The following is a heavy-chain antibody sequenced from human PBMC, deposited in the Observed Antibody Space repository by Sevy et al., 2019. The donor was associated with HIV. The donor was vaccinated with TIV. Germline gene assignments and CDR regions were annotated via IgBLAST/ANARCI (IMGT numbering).Heavy chain of an antibody. V-gene: IGHV3-33*01. Sequence: GGSLRLSCAASGFTFSSYGMHWVRQAPGKGLEWVAIIWYDGSNKKYADSVKGRCSISRDNSKNTLYLQKNSLRAEDRAVYYCARDGIAVAGIGYYFDYWGQGTLVTVSS. D-gene: IGHD6-19*01. CDR2: IWYDGSNK. J-gene: IGHJ4*02. CDR1: GFTFSSYG. CDR3: ARDGIAVAGIGYYFDY.